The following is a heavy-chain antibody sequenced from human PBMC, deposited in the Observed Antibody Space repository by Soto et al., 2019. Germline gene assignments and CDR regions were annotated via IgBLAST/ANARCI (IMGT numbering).Heavy chain of an antibody. D-gene: IGHD2-15*01. Sequence: SETLSLTCTVSGGSISSGGYYWSWIRQHPGKGLEWIGYIYYSGSTYYNPSLKSRVTISVDTSKNQFSLKLSSVTAADTAVYYCARSGYDCSGGSCYSMLSYYYYYYGMDVWAQGTTVTV. CDR1: GGSISSGGYY. V-gene: IGHV4-31*03. J-gene: IGHJ6*02. CDR2: IYYSGST. CDR3: ARSGYDCSGGSCYSMLSYYYYYYGMDV.